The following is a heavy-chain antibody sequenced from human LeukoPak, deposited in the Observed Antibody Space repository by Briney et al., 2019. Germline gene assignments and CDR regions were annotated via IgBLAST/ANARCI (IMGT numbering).Heavy chain of an antibody. J-gene: IGHJ3*02. Sequence: PSETLSLTCTVFYGSFNGYYWSWIRQPPGKGLEWIGEINHSGSANYNPSPRSRVTVSVDTSKDQFSLKLSSVTAADTAVYYCARHGLVAARHAFDIWGQGTIVTVSS. CDR3: ARHGLVAARHAFDI. D-gene: IGHD6-6*01. V-gene: IGHV4-34*01. CDR2: INHSGSA. CDR1: YGSFNGYY.